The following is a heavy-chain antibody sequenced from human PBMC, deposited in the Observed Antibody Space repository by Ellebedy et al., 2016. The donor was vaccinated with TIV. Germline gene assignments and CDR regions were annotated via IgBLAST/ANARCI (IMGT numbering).Heavy chain of an antibody. D-gene: IGHD1-26*01. J-gene: IGHJ6*02. CDR3: AAALIVGATGRNMDV. V-gene: IGHV3-7*01. CDR1: GFTFRNYW. CDR2: LNQDGSEK. Sequence: PGGSLRLSCAASGFTFRNYWMKWVRQAPGKGLEWVANLNQDGSEKYYVDSVKGRFTISRDNAKNSLYLQMNRLRAEDTAVYYCAAALIVGATGRNMDVWGQGTTVTVSS.